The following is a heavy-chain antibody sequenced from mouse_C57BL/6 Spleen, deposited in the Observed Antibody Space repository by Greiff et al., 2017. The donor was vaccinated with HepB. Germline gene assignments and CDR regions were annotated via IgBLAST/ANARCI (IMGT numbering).Heavy chain of an antibody. Sequence: VQLQESGAELMKPGASVKLSCKATGYTFTGYWIEWVKQRPGHGLEWIGEILPGSGGTNYNEKFKGKATFTADTSSNTAYMQLSSLTTEDSAIYYCARWDYRAWFAYWGQGTLVTVSA. V-gene: IGHV1-9*01. J-gene: IGHJ3*01. CDR2: ILPGSGGT. D-gene: IGHD2-14*01. CDR3: ARWDYRAWFAY. CDR1: GYTFTGYW.